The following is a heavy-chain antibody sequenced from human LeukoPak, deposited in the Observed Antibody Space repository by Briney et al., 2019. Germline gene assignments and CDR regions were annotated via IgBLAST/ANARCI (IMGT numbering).Heavy chain of an antibody. CDR2: ISSSGSTI. D-gene: IGHD3-10*01. CDR3: TTAGTVRGATALGY. V-gene: IGHV3-48*01. Sequence: GGSLRLSCVASVFTFSNDNMNWVRQAPGKGLEWISHISSSGSTIYYADSVKGRFTISRDNGKNSLSLQMNSLRAEDTAVYYCTTAGTVRGATALGYWGQGTLVTVSS. J-gene: IGHJ4*02. CDR1: VFTFSNDN.